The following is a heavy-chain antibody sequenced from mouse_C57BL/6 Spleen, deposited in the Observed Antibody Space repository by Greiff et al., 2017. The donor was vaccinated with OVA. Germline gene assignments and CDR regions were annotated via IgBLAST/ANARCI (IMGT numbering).Heavy chain of an antibody. J-gene: IGHJ2*01. Sequence: ESGPGLVKPSQSLSLTCSVTGYSITSGYYWNWIRQFPGNKLEWMGYISYDGSNNYNPSLKNRISITRDTSKNQFFLKLNSVTTEDTATYYCARDYDYYYFDYWGQGTTLTVSS. CDR1: GYSITSGYY. CDR2: ISYDGSN. D-gene: IGHD2-4*01. CDR3: ARDYDYYYFDY. V-gene: IGHV3-6*01.